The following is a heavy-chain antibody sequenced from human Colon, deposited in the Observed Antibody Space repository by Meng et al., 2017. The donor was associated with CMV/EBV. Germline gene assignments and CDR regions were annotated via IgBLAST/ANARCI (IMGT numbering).Heavy chain of an antibody. CDR1: GFTFSDYY. D-gene: IGHD6-6*01. Sequence: GESLKISCAASGFTFSDYYMSWIRQSSGKGLEWVASISSHGYTINYADSVKGRFTISRDNAKNSLYLQMNSLRAEDTAVYYCASPAPREAIAARPYYYYGMDVWGQGTTVTVSS. V-gene: IGHV3-11*01. J-gene: IGHJ6*02. CDR3: ASPAPREAIAARPYYYYGMDV. CDR2: ISSHGYTI.